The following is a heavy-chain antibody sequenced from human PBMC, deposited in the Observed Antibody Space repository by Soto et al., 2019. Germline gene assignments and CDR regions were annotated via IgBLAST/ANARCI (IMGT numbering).Heavy chain of an antibody. CDR1: GFTLSSYG. CDR2: IWYDGSNK. D-gene: IGHD3-10*01. J-gene: IGHJ4*02. Sequence: QVQLVESGGGVVQPGRSLRLSCAASGFTLSSYGMHWVRQAPGKGLEWVAVIWYDGSNKYYADSVKGRFTISNDNSKNTLYLQMNSLRAEDTAVYYCARDAGGVLLWFGELSYWGQGTLVTVSS. V-gene: IGHV3-33*01. CDR3: ARDAGGVLLWFGELSY.